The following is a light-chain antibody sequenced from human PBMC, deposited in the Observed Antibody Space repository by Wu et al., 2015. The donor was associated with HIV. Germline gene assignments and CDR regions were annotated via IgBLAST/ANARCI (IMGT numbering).Light chain of an antibody. CDR3: QQYNLFPWT. CDR1: DNVDSL. V-gene: IGKV1-5*03. Sequence: DVQMTQSPSALSAPVGDKITLTCRATDNVDSLVAWYQQKPGNAPKLLIYRSSSLENGIPSRFSGSGSGTEFILTINSLQPDDFASYYCQQYNLFPWTFGPGTKVEIK. J-gene: IGKJ1*01. CDR2: RSS.